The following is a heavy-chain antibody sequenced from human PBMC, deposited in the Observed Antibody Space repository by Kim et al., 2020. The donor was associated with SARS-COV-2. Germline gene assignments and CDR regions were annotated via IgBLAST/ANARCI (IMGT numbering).Heavy chain of an antibody. CDR2: IIPIFGTA. Sequence: SVKVSCKASGGTFSSYAISWVRQAPGQGLEWMGGIIPIFGTANYAQKFQGRVTITADESTSTAYMELSSLRSEDTAVYYCASSKRYTYTNWFDPWGQGTLVTVSS. J-gene: IGHJ5*02. CDR3: ASSKRYTYTNWFDP. V-gene: IGHV1-69*13. D-gene: IGHD5-18*01. CDR1: GGTFSSYA.